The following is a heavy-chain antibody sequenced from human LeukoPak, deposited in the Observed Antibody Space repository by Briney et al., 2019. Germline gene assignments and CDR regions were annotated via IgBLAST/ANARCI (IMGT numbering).Heavy chain of an antibody. D-gene: IGHD3-22*01. CDR2: ISVTSTTI. CDR3: ARGHYYYDSSGLDAFDI. CDR1: GFAFSGFN. J-gene: IGHJ3*02. V-gene: IGHV3-48*01. Sequence: GGSLRLSCAASGFAFSGFNMNWVRQAPGKGLEWVSYISVTSTTIFYADSVKGRFTISRDDAKNSLYLQMNSLRAGDTAVYYCARGHYYYDSSGLDAFDIWGQGTMVTVSS.